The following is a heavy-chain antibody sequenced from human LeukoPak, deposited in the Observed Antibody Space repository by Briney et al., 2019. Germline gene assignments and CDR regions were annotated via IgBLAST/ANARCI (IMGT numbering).Heavy chain of an antibody. CDR1: GGSISSSDYY. V-gene: IGHV4-39*01. J-gene: IGHJ5*02. Sequence: SETLSLTCTVSGGSISSSDYYWGWIRPPPGKGLEWIGTIYYSATSYYSGTSYFNPSLKSRVTISVDTPKNQFSLKLSSVTAADTALYCARQEGSTWEYNWFDPWGQGTLVTVSS. D-gene: IGHD6-13*01. CDR2: IYYSATSYYSGTS. CDR3: ARQEGSTWEYNWFDP.